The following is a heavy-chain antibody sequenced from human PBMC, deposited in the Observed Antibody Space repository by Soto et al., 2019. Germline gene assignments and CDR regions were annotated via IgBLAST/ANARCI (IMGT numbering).Heavy chain of an antibody. D-gene: IGHD1-7*01. CDR3: ARDTGFISGSTSWDTWFDP. Sequence: EVQLVESGGGLVQPGGSLRLSCAASGFTFSSYSMSWVRQSPGKGLEWISYISSSSTTIYYADSVKGRFTISRDNAKNYLYLQMKSLRDEDTALYYCARDTGFISGSTSWDTWFDPWGQGTLVTVSS. V-gene: IGHV3-48*02. CDR1: GFTFSSYS. CDR2: ISSSSTTI. J-gene: IGHJ5*02.